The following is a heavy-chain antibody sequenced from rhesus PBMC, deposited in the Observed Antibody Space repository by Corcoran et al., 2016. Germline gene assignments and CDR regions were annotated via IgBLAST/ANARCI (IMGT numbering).Heavy chain of an antibody. CDR2: ISGCGRST. V-gene: IGHV4-147*01. J-gene: IGHJ4*01. CDR3: AREGGGDSNYLGFYFDY. Sequence: QVQLQESGPGLVKPSETLSLTCAVSGGSISSNYWSWIRQPPGKGLEWIGRISGCGRSTSDNPTRKMRVTISTDTSKNQFSLKLSSGTAADTAVYYCAREGGGDSNYLGFYFDYWGQGVLVTVSS. D-gene: IGHD4-23*01. CDR1: GGSISSNY.